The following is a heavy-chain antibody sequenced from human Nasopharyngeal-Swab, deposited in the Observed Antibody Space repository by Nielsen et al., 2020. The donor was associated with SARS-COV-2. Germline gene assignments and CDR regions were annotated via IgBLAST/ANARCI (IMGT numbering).Heavy chain of an antibody. D-gene: IGHD6-19*01. J-gene: IGHJ4*02. CDR1: GYTFTGYY. Sequence: ASVKVSCKASGYTFTGYYMHWVRQAPGQGLEWMGWINPNSGGTNYAQKFQGRVTMTRDTSISTAYVELSRLRSDDTAVYYCARVGESSGWDFDYWGQGTLVTVSS. CDR3: ARVGESSGWDFDY. CDR2: INPNSGGT. V-gene: IGHV1-2*02.